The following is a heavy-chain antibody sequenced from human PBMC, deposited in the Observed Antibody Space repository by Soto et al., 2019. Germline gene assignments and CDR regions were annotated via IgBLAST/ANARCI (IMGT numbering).Heavy chain of an antibody. V-gene: IGHV3-33*01. CDR2: IWYDGSNK. Sequence: GGSLRLSCAASGFTFSSYGMHWVRQAPGKGLEWVAVIWYDGSNKYYADSVKGRFTISRDNSKNTLYLQMNSLRAEDTAVYYCARAGDGYNPGFDYWGQGTLVTVSS. CDR3: ARAGDGYNPGFDY. J-gene: IGHJ4*02. D-gene: IGHD5-12*01. CDR1: GFTFSSYG.